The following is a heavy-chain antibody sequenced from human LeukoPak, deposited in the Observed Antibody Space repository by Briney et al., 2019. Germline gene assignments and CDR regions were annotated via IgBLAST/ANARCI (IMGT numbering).Heavy chain of an antibody. J-gene: IGHJ4*02. D-gene: IGHD3-3*01. Sequence: ASVKVSCKASGYTFTGYYMHWVRQAPGQGLEWMGWINPNSGGTNYAQKFQGRVTMTRDTSISTAYMELSRLRSDDTAVYYCARATAAPTIFGVVIMGYWGQGTLVTVSS. V-gene: IGHV1-2*02. CDR2: INPNSGGT. CDR1: GYTFTGYY. CDR3: ARATAAPTIFGVVIMGY.